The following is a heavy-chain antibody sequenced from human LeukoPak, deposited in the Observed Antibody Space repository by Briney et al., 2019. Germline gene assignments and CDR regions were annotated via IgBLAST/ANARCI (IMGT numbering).Heavy chain of an antibody. J-gene: IGHJ4*02. CDR1: GGSISSGGFY. D-gene: IGHD3-10*01. V-gene: IGHV4-31*03. CDR3: ARGLRYGSGSYYNPRFDY. Sequence: PSQTLSLTCTVSGGSISSGGFYWSWIRQHPGKGLEWIGYIYYSGSTYYNPSLKSRVTISVDTSKNQFSLKLSSVTAADTAVYYCARGLRYGSGSYYNPRFDYWGQGTLVTVSS. CDR2: IYYSGST.